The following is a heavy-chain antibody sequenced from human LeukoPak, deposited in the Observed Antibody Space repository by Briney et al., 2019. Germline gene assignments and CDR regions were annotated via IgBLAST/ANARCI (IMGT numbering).Heavy chain of an antibody. V-gene: IGHV4-61*08. Sequence: SETLSLTCTVSGGSISSGDYYWSWIRQPPGKGLEWIGYIYYSGSTNYNPSLKSRVTISVDTSKNQFSLKVRSVTAADTAVYYCARKTALSGDYDWFDPWGQGTLVTVSS. J-gene: IGHJ5*02. D-gene: IGHD4-17*01. CDR1: GGSISSGDYY. CDR3: ARKTALSGDYDWFDP. CDR2: IYYSGST.